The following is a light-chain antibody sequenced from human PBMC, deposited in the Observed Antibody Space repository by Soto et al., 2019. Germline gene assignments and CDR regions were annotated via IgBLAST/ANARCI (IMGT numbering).Light chain of an antibody. CDR2: DAS. Sequence: ENVLTQSPGTLSLSPGERATLSCRASQSVSSSYLAWYQQKPGQAPRLLIYDASNRATGIPARFSGSGSGTDFTLTISSLEPEDFAVYYCQQRSNWPATFGQGTKVDIK. CDR1: QSVSSSY. V-gene: IGKV3-11*01. J-gene: IGKJ1*01. CDR3: QQRSNWPAT.